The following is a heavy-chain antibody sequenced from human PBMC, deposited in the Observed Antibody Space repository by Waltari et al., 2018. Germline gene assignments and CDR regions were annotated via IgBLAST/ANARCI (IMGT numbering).Heavy chain of an antibody. CDR1: GFTFSSYS. CDR2: ISSSSSYI. CDR3: ARGKTAPPSWYFDL. Sequence: EVQLVESGGGLVKPGGSLRLSCAASGFTFSSYSMNWVRQAPGKGLEWVSSISSSSSYIYYADSVKGRFTISRDNAKNSLYLQMNSLRAEDTAVYYCARGKTAPPSWYFDLWGRGTLVTVSS. J-gene: IGHJ2*01. V-gene: IGHV3-21*01. D-gene: IGHD5-18*01.